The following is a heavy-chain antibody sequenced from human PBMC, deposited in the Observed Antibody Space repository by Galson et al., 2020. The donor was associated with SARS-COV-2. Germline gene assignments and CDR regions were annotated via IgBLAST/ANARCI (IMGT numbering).Heavy chain of an antibody. CDR2: IFGSGSHR. CDR1: GFTFSDYT. Sequence: GESLKISCVASGFTFSDYTMIWVRQAPGKGLELVSSIFGSGSHRYYADSVKGRFTISRDSAKSSLYLQMNSLGADDTAVYYCARDLGPAPMIKWYFDLWGRGALVTVSS. J-gene: IGHJ2*01. CDR3: ARDLGPAPMIKWYFDL. D-gene: IGHD3-16*01. V-gene: IGHV3-21*01.